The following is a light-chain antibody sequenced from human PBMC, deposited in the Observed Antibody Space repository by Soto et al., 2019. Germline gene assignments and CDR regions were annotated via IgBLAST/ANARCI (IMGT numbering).Light chain of an antibody. CDR1: QSVSSSN. Sequence: EIVWTQSPGTLCLSPGERATLSCRASQSVSSSNLAWYQQKPGQAPSLLIYGASNRATGIPDRFSGSGSGTDFTLTISRLEPVDFAVYYCQHYGSSRTFGQGTKVDIK. CDR2: GAS. V-gene: IGKV3-20*01. CDR3: QHYGSSRT. J-gene: IGKJ1*01.